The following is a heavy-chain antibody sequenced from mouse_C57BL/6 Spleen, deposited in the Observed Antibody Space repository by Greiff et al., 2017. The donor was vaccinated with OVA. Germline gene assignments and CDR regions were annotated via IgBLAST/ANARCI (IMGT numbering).Heavy chain of an antibody. Sequence: QVQLQQPGAELVKPGASVKLSCKASGYTFTSYWMHWVKQRPGQGLEWIGMIHPNSGSTNYNEKFKSKATLTVDKSSSTAYMQLSSLTSEDSAVYYCARLPSGDYVDYWGQGTTLTVSS. V-gene: IGHV1-64*01. CDR2: IHPNSGST. CDR1: GYTFTSYW. CDR3: ARLPSGDYVDY. J-gene: IGHJ2*01. D-gene: IGHD3-1*01.